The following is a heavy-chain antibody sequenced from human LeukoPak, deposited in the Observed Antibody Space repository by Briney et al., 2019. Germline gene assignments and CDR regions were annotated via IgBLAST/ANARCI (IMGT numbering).Heavy chain of an antibody. CDR1: GYTLTELS. CDR2: FDPEDGET. Sequence: ASVKVSCQVSGYTLTELSMHWVRQAPGKGLEWMGGFDPEDGETIYAQKFQGRVTMTEDTSTDTAYMELSSLRSEDTAVYYCPTGPAVAGYFDYWRQGTLVTVSS. CDR3: PTGPAVAGYFDY. J-gene: IGHJ4*02. V-gene: IGHV1-24*01. D-gene: IGHD6-19*01.